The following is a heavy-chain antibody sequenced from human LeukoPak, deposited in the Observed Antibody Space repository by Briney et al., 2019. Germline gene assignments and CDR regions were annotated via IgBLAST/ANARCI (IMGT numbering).Heavy chain of an antibody. CDR3: ARDGGYYDSSGYYGNWFDP. D-gene: IGHD3-22*01. V-gene: IGHV4-61*02. CDR2: IYTSGST. CDR1: GGSISSGSYY. Sequence: PSETLSLTCTVSGGSISSGSYYWSWIRQPAGKGLGWIGRIYTSGSTNYNPSLKSRVTISVDTSKNQFSLKLSSVTAADTAVYYCARDGGYYDSSGYYGNWFDPWGQGTLVTVSS. J-gene: IGHJ5*02.